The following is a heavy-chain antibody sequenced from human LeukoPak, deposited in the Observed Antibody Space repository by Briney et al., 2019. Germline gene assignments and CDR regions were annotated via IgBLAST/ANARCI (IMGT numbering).Heavy chain of an antibody. CDR2: IYYSGST. Sequence: PSETLSLTCTVSGGSLSSGDYYWSSIRQPPGKGLGWIGYIYYSGSTYYNPSLKSRATISVDTSKNHFSLKLSPVTAADTADYYWARGYYTKGLCSPFDYWGQGTLVTVSS. CDR3: ARGYYTKGLCSPFDY. D-gene: IGHD2-8*01. J-gene: IGHJ4*02. CDR1: GGSLSSGDYY. V-gene: IGHV4-30-4*01.